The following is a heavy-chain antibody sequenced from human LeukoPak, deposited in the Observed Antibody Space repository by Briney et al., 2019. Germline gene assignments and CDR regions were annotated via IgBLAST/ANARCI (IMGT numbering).Heavy chain of an antibody. CDR3: AKDFSSGSYYISPFDY. Sequence: GRSLRLSCAASGFTFSSYGIHWVRQAPGQGLEWVAVISYDGSNKYYADSVKGRFTISRDNSKNTLYLQMNSLRAEDTAVYYCAKDFSSGSYYISPFDYWGQGTLVTVSS. J-gene: IGHJ4*02. CDR2: ISYDGSNK. CDR1: GFTFSSYG. V-gene: IGHV3-30*18. D-gene: IGHD1-26*01.